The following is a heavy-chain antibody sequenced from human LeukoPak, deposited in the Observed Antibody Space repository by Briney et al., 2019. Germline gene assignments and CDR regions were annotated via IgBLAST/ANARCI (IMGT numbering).Heavy chain of an antibody. D-gene: IGHD5-12*01. J-gene: IGHJ4*02. V-gene: IGHV4-31*03. CDR2: IYYSGST. CDR1: GGSISSGGYY. CDR3: ARGKGYSGYDLRRGEFDY. Sequence: SETLSLTCTVSGGSISSGGYYWSWIRRHPGKGLEWIGYIYYSGSTYYNPSLKSRVTISVDTSKNQFSLKLSSVTAADTAVYYCARGKGYSGYDLRRGEFDYWGPGTLVTVSS.